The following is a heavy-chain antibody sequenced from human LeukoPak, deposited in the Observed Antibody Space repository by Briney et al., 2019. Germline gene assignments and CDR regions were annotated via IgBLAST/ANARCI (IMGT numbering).Heavy chain of an antibody. CDR3: AKAADVLLWFGELLTYDGMDV. CDR1: GFTFSSYA. J-gene: IGHJ6*02. D-gene: IGHD3-10*01. Sequence: GGSLRLSCAASGFTFSSYAMSWVRQAPGKGLEWVSAISGSGGSTYYADSVRGRFTISRDNSKNTLYLQMNSLRAEDTAVYYCAKAADVLLWFGELLTYDGMDVWGQGTTVTVSS. CDR2: ISGSGGST. V-gene: IGHV3-23*01.